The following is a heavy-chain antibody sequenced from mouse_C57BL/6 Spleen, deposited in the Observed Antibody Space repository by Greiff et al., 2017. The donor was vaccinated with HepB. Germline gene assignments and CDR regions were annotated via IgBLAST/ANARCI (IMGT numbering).Heavy chain of an antibody. V-gene: IGHV5-17*01. Sequence: EVKLVESGGGLVKPGGSLKLSCAASGFTFSDYGMHWVRQAPEKGLEWVAYISSGSSTIYYADTVKGRFTISRDNAKNTLFLQMTSLRSEDTAMYYCARPTRGYFDVWGTGTTVTVSS. J-gene: IGHJ1*03. CDR3: ARPTRGYFDV. CDR2: ISSGSSTI. CDR1: GFTFSDYG.